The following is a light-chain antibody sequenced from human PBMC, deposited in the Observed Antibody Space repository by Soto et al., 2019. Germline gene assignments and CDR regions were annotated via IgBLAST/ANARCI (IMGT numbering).Light chain of an antibody. CDR2: KAS. CDR1: QIIDTW. V-gene: IGKV1-5*03. CDR3: QQYETYSPWT. J-gene: IGKJ1*01. Sequence: DIQMTQSPSSLSASVGDRITITCRASQIIDTWLTWYQQKPGKAPKLLIYKASSLENGVPSRFSGSGSGTEFTLTISSLQPDDFATYYCQQYETYSPWTFGQGTKVEVK.